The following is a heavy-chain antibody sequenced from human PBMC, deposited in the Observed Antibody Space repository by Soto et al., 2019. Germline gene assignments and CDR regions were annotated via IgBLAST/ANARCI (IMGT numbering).Heavy chain of an antibody. Sequence: PSETLSLTCTVSGGSISSSSYYWGWIRQPPGKGLEWIGSIYYSGSTYYTPSLKSRVTISVDTSKNQFSLKLSSVTAADTAVYYCARIRRPIPYDVWSVHPDYWGQGTLVTVSS. J-gene: IGHJ4*02. CDR3: ARIRRPIPYDVWSVHPDY. CDR1: GGSISSSSYY. CDR2: IYYSGST. D-gene: IGHD3-3*01. V-gene: IGHV4-39*01.